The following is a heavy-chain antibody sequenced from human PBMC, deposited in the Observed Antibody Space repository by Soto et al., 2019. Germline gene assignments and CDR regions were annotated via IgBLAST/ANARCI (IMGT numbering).Heavy chain of an antibody. CDR1: GFTVTGEQ. V-gene: IGHV3-53*01. CDR2: MYTGGRT. Sequence: LRLSCVPSGFTVTGEQMNWVRQAPGKGLEWVSTMYTGGRTFYADSVRGRFTISRDETKNILYLQMDSLRVEDTAVYYCPRGGGGWDSWGQGSLVTVSS. CDR3: PRGGGGWDS. J-gene: IGHJ4*02. D-gene: IGHD6-19*01.